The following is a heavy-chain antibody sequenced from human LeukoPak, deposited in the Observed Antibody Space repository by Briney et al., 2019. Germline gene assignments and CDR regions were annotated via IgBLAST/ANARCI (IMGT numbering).Heavy chain of an antibody. CDR3: ARGIDTSGWYDFDY. Sequence: GGSLRLSCAASGFTFSDYYMSWIRQAPGKGLEWVSYISSSGSNIYSADSVKGRFTISRDNAKNSLYLQMYSLRAEDTAVYYCARGIDTSGWYDFDYWGQGTLVTVSS. D-gene: IGHD6-19*01. J-gene: IGHJ4*02. V-gene: IGHV3-11*04. CDR1: GFTFSDYY. CDR2: ISSSGSNI.